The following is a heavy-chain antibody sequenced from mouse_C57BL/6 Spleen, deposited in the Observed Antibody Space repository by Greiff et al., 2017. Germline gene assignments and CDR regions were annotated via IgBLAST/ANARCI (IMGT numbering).Heavy chain of an antibody. Sequence: VQLKQSGPELVKPGASVKISCKASGYSFTGYYMNWVKQSPKKSLEWIGEINPSTGGTTYNQKFKAKATLTVDKSSSTAYMQLKSLTSEDSAVYYCARSSYAMDYWGQGTSVTVSS. CDR3: ARSSYAMDY. CDR2: INPSTGGT. V-gene: IGHV1-42*01. D-gene: IGHD6-1*01. J-gene: IGHJ4*01. CDR1: GYSFTGYY.